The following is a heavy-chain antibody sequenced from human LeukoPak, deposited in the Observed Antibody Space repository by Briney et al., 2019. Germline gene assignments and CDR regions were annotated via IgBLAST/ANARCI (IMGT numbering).Heavy chain of an antibody. CDR2: INPNSGGT. V-gene: IGHV1-2*02. J-gene: IGHJ4*02. Sequence: ASVKVSCKASGYTFTGYYMHWVRQAPGQGLEWMGWINPNSGGTNYAQKFQGRVTMTRDASISTAYMELSRLRSDDTAVYYCERTSMIVVVSPFDYWGQGTLVTVSS. CDR1: GYTFTGYY. D-gene: IGHD3-22*01. CDR3: ERTSMIVVVSPFDY.